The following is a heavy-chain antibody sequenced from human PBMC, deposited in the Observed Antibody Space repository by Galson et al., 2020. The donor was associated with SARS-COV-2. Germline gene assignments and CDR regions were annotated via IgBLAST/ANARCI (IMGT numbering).Heavy chain of an antibody. CDR1: GFAFSRYD. Sequence: GGSLSLSCEFSGFAFSRYDMSWVRQAPGQGLEWVSGISVSTGARVYADAVKGRFTISRDDSKNTLYLQMNSLRVEDTAVYYWPAPAAIGWYYDNWGRGTLVTVAS. D-gene: IGHD2-2*02. CDR2: ISVSTGAR. V-gene: IGHV3-23*01. CDR3: PAPAAIGWYYDN. J-gene: IGHJ2*01.